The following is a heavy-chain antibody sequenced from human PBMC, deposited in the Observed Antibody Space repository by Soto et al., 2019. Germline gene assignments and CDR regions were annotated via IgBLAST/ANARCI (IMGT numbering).Heavy chain of an antibody. CDR1: GGSISTYY. D-gene: IGHD1-1*01. Sequence: QVQLRESGPGLVKSSETLSLTCTVSGGSISTYYWSWVRQPPGKGLEWIGYIYYSGTATYNPSLRSRVTISVDTSKTQFSLRLSSVTAADTAVYYCARGDGIQLGSLAGRYYYHKMDVWGQGTTVTVYS. V-gene: IGHV4-59*01. J-gene: IGHJ6*02. CDR2: IYYSGTA. CDR3: ARGDGIQLGSLAGRYYYHKMDV.